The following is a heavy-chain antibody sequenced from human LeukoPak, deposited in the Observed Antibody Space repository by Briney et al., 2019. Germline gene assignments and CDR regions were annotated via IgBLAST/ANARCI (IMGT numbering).Heavy chain of an antibody. Sequence: SETLSLTCTVSGGPISSYYWSWIRQPPGKGLEWIGYIYYSGSTNYNPSLKSRVTISVDTSKNQFSLKLSSVTAADTAVYYCARKLRGYSYVDYWGQGTLVTVSS. CDR3: ARKLRGYSYVDY. CDR1: GGPISSYY. V-gene: IGHV4-59*01. J-gene: IGHJ4*02. D-gene: IGHD5-18*01. CDR2: IYYSGST.